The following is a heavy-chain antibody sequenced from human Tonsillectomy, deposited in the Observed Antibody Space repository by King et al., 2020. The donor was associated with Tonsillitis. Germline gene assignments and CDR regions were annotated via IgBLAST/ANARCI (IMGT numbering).Heavy chain of an antibody. D-gene: IGHD1-26*01. Sequence: VQLVESGGGLVQPGGSLRLSCAASGFTFSSYAMSWVRQAPGKGLEWVSAISGSGGSTYYADSVKGRFTISRDNSKNTLYLQMNSLRAEDTAVYYCAKDRVTSSGSYYEGPGGFDYWGQGTLVTVSS. CDR2: ISGSGGST. CDR3: AKDRVTSSGSYYEGPGGFDY. J-gene: IGHJ4*02. CDR1: GFTFSSYA. V-gene: IGHV3-23*04.